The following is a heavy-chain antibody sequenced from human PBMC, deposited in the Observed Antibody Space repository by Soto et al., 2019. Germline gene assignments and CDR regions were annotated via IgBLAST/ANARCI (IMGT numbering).Heavy chain of an antibody. V-gene: IGHV3-11*01. CDR2: ISSSGSTI. Sequence: PGGSLRLSCAASGFTFSDYYMSWIRQAPGKGLEWVSYISSSGSTIYYADSVKGRFTISRDNAKNSLYLQMNSLRAEDTAVYYCAYEAPASYYYGMDVWGQGTTVTVSS. D-gene: IGHD2-2*01. CDR3: AYEAPASYYYGMDV. CDR1: GFTFSDYY. J-gene: IGHJ6*02.